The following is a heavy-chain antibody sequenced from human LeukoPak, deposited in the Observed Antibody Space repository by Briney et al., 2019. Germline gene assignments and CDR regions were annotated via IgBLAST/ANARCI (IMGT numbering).Heavy chain of an antibody. D-gene: IGHD2-8*02. V-gene: IGHV1-18*01. CDR3: ATSLIGDTYRWHDAFDI. CDR1: GYTFTSHG. Sequence: ASVKASCKTSGYTFTSHGINWVRQAPGQGLEWMGWISTYNGDTNSAQKFQGRVTLTTDTSTSTAYMELSSLKSADTAVYFCATSLIGDTYRWHDAFDIWGQGTMVTVSS. CDR2: ISTYNGDT. J-gene: IGHJ3*02.